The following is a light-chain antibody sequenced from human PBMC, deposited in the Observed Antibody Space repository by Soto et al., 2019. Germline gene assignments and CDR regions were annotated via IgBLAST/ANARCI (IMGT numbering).Light chain of an antibody. CDR2: ATS. J-gene: IGKJ1*01. CDR1: QTVNSDY. Sequence: EIVLTQSPGTLSLSPGETATLSCRASQTVNSDYLAWFQQSPGQAPRLLIFATSRRATDIPDRFSGSGSGTDFTLAIRRLEPEDFAVYYCHQFGYSPRTFGQGTKVDIK. CDR3: HQFGYSPRT. V-gene: IGKV3-20*01.